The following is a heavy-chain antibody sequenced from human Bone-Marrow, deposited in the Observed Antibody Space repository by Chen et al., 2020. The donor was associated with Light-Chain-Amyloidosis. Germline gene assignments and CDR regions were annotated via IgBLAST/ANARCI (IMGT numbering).Heavy chain of an antibody. CDR2: IYPDDSDA. J-gene: IGHJ4*02. Sequence: EVQLEQSGPEVKKPGESLKISCKGSGYTFPNYWIGWVRQMPGKGLEWMGVIYPDDSDARYSPSFEGQVTISADKSSTTAYLRWRSLTASDTAMYYCARRRDGYSFDYWGQGTLVTVSS. D-gene: IGHD5-12*01. CDR1: GYTFPNYW. CDR3: ARRRDGYSFDY. V-gene: IGHV5-51*01.